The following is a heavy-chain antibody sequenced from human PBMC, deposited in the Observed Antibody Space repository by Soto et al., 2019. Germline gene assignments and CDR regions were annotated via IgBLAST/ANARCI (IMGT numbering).Heavy chain of an antibody. D-gene: IGHD2-8*01. V-gene: IGHV1-69*13. CDR1: GGTFSSYA. Sequence: SLKVSCNASGGTFSSYAIICVRHTNGQGLELMGGIIPIFGTANYAQKFQGRVTITADESTSTAYMELSSLRSEDTAVYYCASPRSVYAGEYYYYGMDVWGQGTTVTVSS. J-gene: IGHJ6*02. CDR3: ASPRSVYAGEYYYYGMDV. CDR2: IIPIFGTA.